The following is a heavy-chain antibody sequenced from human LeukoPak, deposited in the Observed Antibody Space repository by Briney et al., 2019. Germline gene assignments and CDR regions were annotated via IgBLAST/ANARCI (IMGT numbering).Heavy chain of an antibody. Sequence: PGGSLRLSCAGSGFTFSNSWRNWVRQAPGKGLEWVSYISSRGSTIYYADSVKGRFTISRDNAKNSLYLQMNSLRAEDTAVYYCARVYHYDSSGYYSYYFDYWGQGTLVTVSS. CDR2: ISSRGSTI. D-gene: IGHD3-22*01. V-gene: IGHV3-48*04. CDR1: GFTFSNSW. J-gene: IGHJ4*02. CDR3: ARVYHYDSSGYYSYYFDY.